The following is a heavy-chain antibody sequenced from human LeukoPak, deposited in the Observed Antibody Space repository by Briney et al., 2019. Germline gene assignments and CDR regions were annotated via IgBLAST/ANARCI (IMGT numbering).Heavy chain of an antibody. J-gene: IGHJ4*02. V-gene: IGHV3-30*03. CDR2: ISYDGSNK. D-gene: IGHD1-26*01. CDR1: GFTFSSYG. CDR3: ARDGAY. Sequence: GGSLRLSCAASGFTFSSYGIHWVRQAPGKGLEWVAVISYDGSNKYYADSVKGRFTISRDNSKNTLYLQMNSLRAEDTAVYYCARDGAYWGQGTLVTVSS.